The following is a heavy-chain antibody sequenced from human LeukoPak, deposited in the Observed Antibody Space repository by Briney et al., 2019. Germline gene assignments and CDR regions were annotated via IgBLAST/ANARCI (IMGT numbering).Heavy chain of an antibody. V-gene: IGHV3-23*01. CDR3: AKVPRFNWTPLDAFDI. CDR2: ISGSGGST. J-gene: IGHJ3*02. D-gene: IGHD1-20*01. CDR1: GFTFSSYA. Sequence: GGSLRLSCAASGFTFSSYAMSWVRQAPGKGLEWVSAISGSGGSTYYADSVKGRFTISRDNSKNTLYLQMNSLRAEDTAVYYCAKVPRFNWTPLDAFDIWGQGTMVTVSS.